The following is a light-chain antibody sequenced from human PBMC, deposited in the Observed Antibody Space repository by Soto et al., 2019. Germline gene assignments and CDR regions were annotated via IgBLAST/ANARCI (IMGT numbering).Light chain of an antibody. V-gene: IGKV3-20*01. Sequence: EIELTQSPGTLSLSLGERATLSCRASHSFSSSYLAWYQQKPGQPPRLLIYGASSRATGIPDRFSGSGSGTDFTLTIGRLEPEDFAVYYCQQYGSSPLTFGGGTKVDI. CDR2: GAS. CDR3: QQYGSSPLT. CDR1: HSFSSSY. J-gene: IGKJ4*01.